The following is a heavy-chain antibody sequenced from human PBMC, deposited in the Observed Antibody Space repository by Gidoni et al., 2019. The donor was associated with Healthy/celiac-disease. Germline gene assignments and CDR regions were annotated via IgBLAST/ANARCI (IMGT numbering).Heavy chain of an antibody. CDR3: AREGTRSYFDY. Sequence: QVQLVQSGAEVKKPGASVKVSCQASGYTFTSYYMHWVRQAPGQGLEWMGMINPSGGSTSYAQKFQGRVTMTRDTSTSTVYMELSSLRSEDTAVYYCAREGTRSYFDYWGQGTLVTVSS. D-gene: IGHD1-7*01. CDR2: INPSGGST. J-gene: IGHJ4*02. CDR1: GYTFTSYY. V-gene: IGHV1-46*01.